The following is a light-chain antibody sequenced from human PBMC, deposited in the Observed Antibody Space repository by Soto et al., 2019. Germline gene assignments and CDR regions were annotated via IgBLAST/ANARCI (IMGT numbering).Light chain of an antibody. J-gene: IGKJ1*01. CDR3: QQSYSTTWT. CDR2: KAS. V-gene: IGKV1-5*03. Sequence: DIQMTQYHSTLSASVLERPTIXSRASQSISSWLAWYQQKPGKAPKLLIYKASSLESGVPSRFSGSGSGTEFTLTISSLQPDDFATYYCQQSYSTTWTFGQGTKVDIK. CDR1: QSISSW.